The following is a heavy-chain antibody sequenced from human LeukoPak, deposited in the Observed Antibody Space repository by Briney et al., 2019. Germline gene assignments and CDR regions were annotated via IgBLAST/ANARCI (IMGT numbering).Heavy chain of an antibody. CDR2: IYYSGST. J-gene: IGHJ4*02. Sequence: SQTLSLTCTVSGGSISSSSYYWGWIRQPPGKGLEWIGSIYYSGSTYYNPSLKSRVTISVDTSKNQFSLKLSSVTAADTAVYYCARQPPDSSGGYYFDYWGQGTLVTVSS. CDR3: ARQPPDSSGGYYFDY. D-gene: IGHD3-22*01. CDR1: GGSISSSSYY. V-gene: IGHV4-39*01.